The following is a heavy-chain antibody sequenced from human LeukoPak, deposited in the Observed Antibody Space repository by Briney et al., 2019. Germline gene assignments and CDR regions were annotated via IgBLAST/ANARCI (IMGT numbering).Heavy chain of an antibody. CDR2: INPNSGGT. D-gene: IGHD7-27*01. CDR3: ARDHGTGNNWGYY. CDR1: GGTFTGYY. J-gene: IGHJ4*02. V-gene: IGHV1-2*02. Sequence: ASVKVSCKASGGTFTGYYMHWVRQAPGQGLEWMGWINPNSGGTNYAQKFQGRVTMTRDTSISTAYMELSRLRSDDTAVYYCARDHGTGNNWGYYWGQGTLVTVSS.